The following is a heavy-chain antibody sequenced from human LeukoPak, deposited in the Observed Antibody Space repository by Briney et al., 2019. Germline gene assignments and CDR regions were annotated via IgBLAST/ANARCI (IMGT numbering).Heavy chain of an antibody. D-gene: IGHD2/OR15-2a*01. CDR2: VSSGRGTM. CDR3: ATSGLSRFGF. V-gene: IGHV3-23*01. Sequence: GGSLRLSCAASGFILSSHHIHWVRQAPGKGLEWISYVSSGRGTMYYADSVKGRFTISRDNSKNTLYLQMNSLRAGDTAVYYCATSGLSRFGFWGQGTLVTVSS. J-gene: IGHJ4*02. CDR1: GFILSSHH.